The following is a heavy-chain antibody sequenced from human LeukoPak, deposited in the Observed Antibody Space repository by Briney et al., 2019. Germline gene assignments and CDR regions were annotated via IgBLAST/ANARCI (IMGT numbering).Heavy chain of an antibody. CDR1: GFTFSSYA. J-gene: IGHJ4*02. CDR2: ISYDGSNK. Sequence: GGSLRLSCAASGFTFSSYAMHWVRQAPGKGLEWVAVISYDGSNKYYADSVKGRFTISRDNSKNTLYLQMNSLRAEDTAVYYCARDRGDPQYALRYFDWLPVDWGQGTLVTVSS. CDR3: ARDRGDPQYALRYFDWLPVD. D-gene: IGHD3-9*01. V-gene: IGHV3-30*04.